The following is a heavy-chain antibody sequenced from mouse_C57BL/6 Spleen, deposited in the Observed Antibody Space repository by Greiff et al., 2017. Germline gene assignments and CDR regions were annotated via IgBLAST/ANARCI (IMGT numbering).Heavy chain of an antibody. CDR1: GFNIKNTY. V-gene: IGHV14-3*01. Sequence: EVQLQQSVPELVRPGDSVKFSCTASGFNIKNTYMHWVKQRPEKSLEWIGRIDPANGNTKYAPKFQGKATIPADTSTNTAYLQLSNLTSEDTAIYDRARGDCGSSYNAMDYWGQGTSVTVSS. CDR2: IDPANGNT. CDR3: ARGDCGSSYNAMDY. J-gene: IGHJ4*01. D-gene: IGHD1-1*01.